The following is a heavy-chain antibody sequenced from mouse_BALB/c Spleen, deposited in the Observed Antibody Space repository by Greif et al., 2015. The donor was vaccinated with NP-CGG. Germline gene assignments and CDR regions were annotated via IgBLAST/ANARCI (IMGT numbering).Heavy chain of an antibody. Sequence: VQLKQSGAELVRSGASVKLSCTASGFNIKDYYMHWVKQRPEQGLEWIGWIDPENGDTEYAPKFQGKATMTADTSSNTAYLQLSSLTSEDTAVYYCNAWANHYFDYWGQGTTLTVSS. D-gene: IGHD3-1*01. CDR3: NAWANHYFDY. V-gene: IGHV14-4*02. CDR2: IDPENGDT. J-gene: IGHJ2*01. CDR1: GFNIKDYY.